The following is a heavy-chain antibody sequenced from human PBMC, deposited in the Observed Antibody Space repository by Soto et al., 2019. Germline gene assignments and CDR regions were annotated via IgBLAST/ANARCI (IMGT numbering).Heavy chain of an antibody. CDR3: ARDFTMVRGVIRGGFDY. D-gene: IGHD3-10*01. Sequence: QVQLVESGGGVVQPGRSLRLSCAASGFTFSSYAMHWVRQAPGKGLEWVAVISYDGSNKYYADSVKGRFTISRDNSKNTMDLHMNSLRAVDTAVYYCARDFTMVRGVIRGGFDYWGQGTLVTVSS. J-gene: IGHJ4*02. CDR1: GFTFSSYA. V-gene: IGHV3-30-3*01. CDR2: ISYDGSNK.